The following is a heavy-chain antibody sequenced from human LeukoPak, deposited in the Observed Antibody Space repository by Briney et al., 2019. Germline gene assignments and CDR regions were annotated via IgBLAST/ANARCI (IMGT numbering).Heavy chain of an antibody. Sequence: ASVKVPCKASGGTFSSYAISWVRQAPGQGLEWMGWVSTNDGNTVYAQRLQGRVTMTTDTSMSVAYMELRSLTSDDTAVYYCTRAPPGMTMMTDYWGQGILVTVSS. CDR3: TRAPPGMTMMTDY. CDR1: GGTFSSYA. D-gene: IGHD3-22*01. V-gene: IGHV1-18*01. J-gene: IGHJ4*02. CDR2: VSTNDGNT.